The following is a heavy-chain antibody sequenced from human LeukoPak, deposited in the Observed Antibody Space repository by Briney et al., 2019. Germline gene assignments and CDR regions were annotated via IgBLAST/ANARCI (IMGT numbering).Heavy chain of an antibody. D-gene: IGHD2/OR15-2a*01. J-gene: IGHJ4*02. V-gene: IGHV3-23*01. CDR1: GFTFSSHA. Sequence: GGSLRLSCAASGFTFSSHAMSWVRQAPGKGLERVSGISDSGDTTYHADSVKGRFTISRDNSKNTLYLQMSSLRAEDTAAYYCARSPFGAHSSYFDYWGQGTLVTVSS. CDR2: ISDSGDTT. CDR3: ARSPFGAHSSYFDY.